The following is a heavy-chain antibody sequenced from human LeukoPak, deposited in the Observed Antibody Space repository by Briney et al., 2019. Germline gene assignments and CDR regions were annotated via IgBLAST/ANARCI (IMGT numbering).Heavy chain of an antibody. CDR2: IKPNSGGT. J-gene: IGHJ5*02. CDR1: GYTFTGYY. V-gene: IGHV1-2*02. Sequence: ASVKVSCKASGYTFTGYYMHWVRQAPGQGLEWMGWIKPNSGGTNYAQKFQGRVTMTRDTSISTAYMELSRLRSDDTAVYYCAREYYYDSSGYEYNWFDPWGQGTLVTVSS. D-gene: IGHD3-22*01. CDR3: AREYYYDSSGYEYNWFDP.